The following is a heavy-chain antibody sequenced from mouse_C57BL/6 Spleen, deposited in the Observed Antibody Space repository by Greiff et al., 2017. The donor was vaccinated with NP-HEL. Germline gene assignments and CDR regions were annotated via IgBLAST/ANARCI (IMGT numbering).Heavy chain of an antibody. Sequence: EVKLVESGGDLVKPGGSLKLSCAASGFTFSSYGMSWVRQTPDKRLEWVATISSGGSYTYYPDSVKGRFTISRDNAKNTLYLQMSSLKSEDTAMYYCARHESSLDYWGQGTTLTVSS. CDR3: ARHESSLDY. V-gene: IGHV5-6*01. CDR2: ISSGGSYT. CDR1: GFTFSSYG. J-gene: IGHJ2*01.